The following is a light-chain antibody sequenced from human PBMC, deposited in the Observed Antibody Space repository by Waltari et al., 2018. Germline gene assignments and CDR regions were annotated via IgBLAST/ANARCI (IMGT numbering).Light chain of an antibody. CDR3: AAWDDNLNGPV. CDR1: TSNIGSNA. CDR2: NTT. J-gene: IGLJ2*01. V-gene: IGLV1-44*01. Sequence: QSVLTQPPSASGTPGPRVSISCSGSTSNIGSNAVSWYQHLPGAAPRLLTYNTTQRPSGCPGRFSGSKSGTSASLAISGLQSEDECDYYCAAWDDNLNGPVFGGGTKLTVL.